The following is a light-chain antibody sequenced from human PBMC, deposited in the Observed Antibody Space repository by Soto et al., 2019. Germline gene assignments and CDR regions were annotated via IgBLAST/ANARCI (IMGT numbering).Light chain of an antibody. Sequence: QSALTQPPSVSGAPGQRVTISCTGSSSNIGAGYDVSWYQQLPGTAPKFLIYGNTDRPSGVPDRFSGSKSGTSASLAITGLQAEDEADYYCQSYGSSLSGYVFGTGTKLTVL. CDR2: GNT. V-gene: IGLV1-40*01. CDR1: SSNIGAGYD. J-gene: IGLJ1*01. CDR3: QSYGSSLSGYV.